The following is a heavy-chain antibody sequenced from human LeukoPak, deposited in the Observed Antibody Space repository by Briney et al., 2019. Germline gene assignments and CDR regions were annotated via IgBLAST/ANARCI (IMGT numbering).Heavy chain of an antibody. J-gene: IGHJ4*02. CDR2: INPSGGST. CDR1: GYTFTSYY. D-gene: IGHD1-26*01. V-gene: IGHV1-46*01. CDR3: ARGGKWEHLDY. Sequence: GASVKVSCKASGYTFTSYYMHWVRQAPGQGLEWMGIINPSGGSTSYAQKFQGRVTMTRDMSTNTAYMDLRSLRSDDTAVYYCARGGKWEHLDYWGQGTLVTVSS.